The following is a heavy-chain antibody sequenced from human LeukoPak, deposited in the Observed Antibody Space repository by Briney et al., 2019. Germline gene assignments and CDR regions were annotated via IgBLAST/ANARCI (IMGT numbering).Heavy chain of an antibody. J-gene: IGHJ3*02. V-gene: IGHV4-59*08. D-gene: IGHD3-22*01. CDR2: IYYSGST. Sequence: SETLSLTCTVSGGSISSYYWSWIRQPPGKGLEWIGDIYYSGSTNYNPSLKSRVTISVDTSKNQFSLKLSSVTAAGTAVYYCARPYYYDSSAAFDIWGQGTMVTVSS. CDR1: GGSISSYY. CDR3: ARPYYYDSSAAFDI.